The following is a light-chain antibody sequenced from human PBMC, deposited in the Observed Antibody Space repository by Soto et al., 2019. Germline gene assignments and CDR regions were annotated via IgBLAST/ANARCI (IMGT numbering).Light chain of an antibody. J-gene: IGLJ2*01. Sequence: SYELTQPPAVSLAPGQTASITCVGDNVGGKSVHWYQQKAGQAPVLVIHEDSDRPSGIPERFSGSNSANTATLTISRVEAGDEAAYYCQVWDTVSLHAIFGGGTKLTVL. V-gene: IGLV3-21*02. CDR1: NVGGKS. CDR2: EDS. CDR3: QVWDTVSLHAI.